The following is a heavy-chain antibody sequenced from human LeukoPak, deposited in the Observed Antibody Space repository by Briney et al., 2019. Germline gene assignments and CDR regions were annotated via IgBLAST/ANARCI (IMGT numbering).Heavy chain of an antibody. CDR2: ISYDGSNK. CDR3: AKDSAATFDY. V-gene: IGHV3-30-3*01. CDR1: GFTFSSYA. Sequence: GGSLRLSCAASGFTFSSYAMHWVRQAPGKGLEWVAVISYDGSNKYYADSVKGRFTISRDNSKSTLYLQMNSLRAEDTAVYYCAKDSAATFDYWGQGTLVTVSS. J-gene: IGHJ4*02. D-gene: IGHD6-25*01.